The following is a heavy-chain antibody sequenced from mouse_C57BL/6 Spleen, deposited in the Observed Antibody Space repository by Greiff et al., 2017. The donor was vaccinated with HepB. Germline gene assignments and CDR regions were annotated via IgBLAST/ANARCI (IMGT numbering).Heavy chain of an antibody. Sequence: QVQLQQPGAELVRPGSSVKLSCKASGYTFTSYWMDWVKQRPGQGLEWIGNIYPSDSETHYNQKFKDKATLTVDKSSSTACMQLSSLTSEDSAVYYCARGGYDGAWFAYWGQGTLVTVSA. D-gene: IGHD2-2*01. CDR2: IYPSDSET. J-gene: IGHJ3*01. V-gene: IGHV1-61*01. CDR1: GYTFTSYW. CDR3: ARGGYDGAWFAY.